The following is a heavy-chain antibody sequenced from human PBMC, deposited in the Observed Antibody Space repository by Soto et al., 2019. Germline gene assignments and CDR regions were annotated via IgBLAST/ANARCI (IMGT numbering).Heavy chain of an antibody. CDR2: ISYSGTT. CDR3: ATMGTPVTGLYYFDY. V-gene: IGHV4-30-4*01. J-gene: IGHJ4*02. D-gene: IGHD4-17*01. Sequence: SETLSLTCAVSGGSISSGNYYWSWIRQPPGKGLEWIGFISYSGTTHYSASLRSRVSISVDTSKNQFSLDLSSVTAADTAVYYCATMGTPVTGLYYFDYWGQGTLVT. CDR1: GGSISSGNYY.